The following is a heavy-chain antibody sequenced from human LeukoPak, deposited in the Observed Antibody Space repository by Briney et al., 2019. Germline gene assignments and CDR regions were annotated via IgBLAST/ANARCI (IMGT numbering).Heavy chain of an antibody. V-gene: IGHV1-46*01. J-gene: IGHJ4*02. D-gene: IGHD2-15*01. CDR2: INPSGGST. CDR3: ARGYCSGGSCYLFDY. Sequence: ASVKVSCKASGYTFISYYMHWVRLAPGQGLEWMGIINPSGGSTSYTQKFQGRVTMTRDTSTSTVYMELSSLRSEDTAVYYCARGYCSGGSCYLFDYWGQGTLVTVSS. CDR1: GYTFISYY.